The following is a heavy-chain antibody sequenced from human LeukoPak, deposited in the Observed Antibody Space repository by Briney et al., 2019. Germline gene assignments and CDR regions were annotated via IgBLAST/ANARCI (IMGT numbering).Heavy chain of an antibody. Sequence: GGSLRLSCAASGLTFSNYAMSWVRQAPGKGLEWVAAISGSGGSTYYADPLKGRFTISRDNSKNTLYLQMNSLRAEDTAVYYCAKGYDSSGYSPSYWGQGTLVTVSS. CDR2: ISGSGGST. CDR3: AKGYDSSGYSPSY. V-gene: IGHV3-23*01. J-gene: IGHJ4*02. CDR1: GLTFSNYA. D-gene: IGHD3-22*01.